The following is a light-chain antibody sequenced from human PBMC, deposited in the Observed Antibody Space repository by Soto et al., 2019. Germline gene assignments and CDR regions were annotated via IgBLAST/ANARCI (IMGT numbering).Light chain of an antibody. CDR2: AAS. Sequence: DIQMTQSPSSVSASVGDRVTIACRASQGMSSWLAWYQQKPGKAPTLLIYAASNLQSEVPSRSSGSGSGTDFTLTITSPQPEDCATYYCQQVNSFPYTFGQGTKLEI. CDR1: QGMSSW. V-gene: IGKV1D-12*01. J-gene: IGKJ2*01. CDR3: QQVNSFPYT.